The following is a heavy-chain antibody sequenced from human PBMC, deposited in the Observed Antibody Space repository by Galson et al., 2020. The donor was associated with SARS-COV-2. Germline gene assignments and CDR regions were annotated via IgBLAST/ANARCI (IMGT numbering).Heavy chain of an antibody. CDR3: AKDPHLGDYYYSYMDV. CDR1: GFTFNSYA. D-gene: IGHD3-16*01. J-gene: IGHJ6*03. V-gene: IGHV3-23*01. CDR2: ISGSGGTT. Sequence: GGSLRLSCAASGFTFNSYAMSWVRLAPGKGLDWVSAISGSGGTTYYADSVKGRFTISRDNSKNTLFLQMNSLRADDTAIYYCAKDPHLGDYYYSYMDVWGKGTTVTVSS.